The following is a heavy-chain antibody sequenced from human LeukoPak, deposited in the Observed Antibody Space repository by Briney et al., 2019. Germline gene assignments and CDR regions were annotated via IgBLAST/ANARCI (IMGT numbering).Heavy chain of an antibody. V-gene: IGHV3-23*01. CDR3: AKDGDAFRGSSRSFFDF. Sequence: GGSLRLSCAASGFTFSSYAMSWVRQAPGKGLEWVSGISGSGGSTHYADSVKGRFTISRDNSKNTLYLQMNSLRAEDTAVYYCAKDGDAFRGSSRSFFDFWGQGTLVTVSS. J-gene: IGHJ4*02. CDR2: ISGSGGST. D-gene: IGHD6-13*01. CDR1: GFTFSSYA.